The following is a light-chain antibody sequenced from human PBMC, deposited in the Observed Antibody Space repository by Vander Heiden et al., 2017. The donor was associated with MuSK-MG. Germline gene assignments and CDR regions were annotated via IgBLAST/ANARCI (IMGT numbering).Light chain of an antibody. CDR2: GNS. J-gene: IGLJ2*01. Sequence: QSVLPQPPSVSGAPGQRVTISCTGSSSNIGAGYDVHWYQQLPGTAPKLLIYGNSNRPSGVPDRFSGSKSGTSASLAITGLQAEDEADYYCQSYDSSLSGVVFGGGTKRTVL. V-gene: IGLV1-40*01. CDR1: SSNIGAGYD. CDR3: QSYDSSLSGVV.